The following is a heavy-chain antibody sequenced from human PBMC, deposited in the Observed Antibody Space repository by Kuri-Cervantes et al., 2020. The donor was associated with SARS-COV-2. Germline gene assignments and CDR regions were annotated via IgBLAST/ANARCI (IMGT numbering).Heavy chain of an antibody. V-gene: IGHV3-33*08. CDR1: GFTFSSYA. Sequence: GGSLRLSCAASGFTFSSYAMSWVRQAPGKGLEWVAVIWYDGSNKYYADSVKGRFTISRDNSKNTLYLQMNSLRAEDTAVYYCARDRIAPTGWDYYMDVWAKGPRSPSP. CDR3: ARDRIAPTGWDYYMDV. D-gene: IGHD2-15*01. CDR2: IWYDGSNK. J-gene: IGHJ6*03.